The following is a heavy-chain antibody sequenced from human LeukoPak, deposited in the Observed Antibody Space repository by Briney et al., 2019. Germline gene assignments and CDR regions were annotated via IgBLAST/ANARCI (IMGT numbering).Heavy chain of an antibody. CDR3: ARERGASDY. Sequence: GGSLRLSCAASGFTFSSYEMNWVRQAPGKRLEWVSSITSSSSYAFYADSVKGRFTISRDNSKNTLYLQMNSLRAEDTAVYYCARERGASDYWGQGTLVTVSS. J-gene: IGHJ4*02. D-gene: IGHD1-26*01. CDR2: ITSSSSYA. CDR1: GFTFSSYE. V-gene: IGHV3-21*01.